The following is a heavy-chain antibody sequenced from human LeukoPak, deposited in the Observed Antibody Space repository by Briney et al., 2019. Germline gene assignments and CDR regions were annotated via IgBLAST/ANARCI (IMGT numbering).Heavy chain of an antibody. CDR3: ASRYTIFGVATFDY. Sequence: KPSETLSLTCTVSGGSISSSSYYWGWIRQPPGKGLYWIGGTFYSGSTYYNPSLKSRVTISVDTSKNQFSLRLNSVTAADTAVYYCASRYTIFGVATFDYWGQGTLVTVSS. D-gene: IGHD3-3*01. J-gene: IGHJ4*02. CDR1: GGSISSSSYY. V-gene: IGHV4-39*01. CDR2: TFYSGST.